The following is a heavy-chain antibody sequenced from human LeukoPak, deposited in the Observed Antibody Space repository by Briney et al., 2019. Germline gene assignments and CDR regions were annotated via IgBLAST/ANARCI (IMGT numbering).Heavy chain of an antibody. CDR1: GFTFISYW. Sequence: LGGALRLSCAHSGFTFISYWMHLVRQAPREGLVWVSRINSDGSSTSYADSPKGRFTTSTDNAKNTLYLQMNSLRAEDTAVYYCARASRGYYDSSGYYDGYFDYWGHGTLVTVSS. J-gene: IGHJ4*01. D-gene: IGHD3-22*01. V-gene: IGHV3-74*01. CDR3: ARASRGYYDSSGYYDGYFDY. CDR2: INSDGSST.